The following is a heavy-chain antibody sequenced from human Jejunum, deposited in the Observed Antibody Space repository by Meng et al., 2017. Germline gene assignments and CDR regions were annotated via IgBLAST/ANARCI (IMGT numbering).Heavy chain of an antibody. D-gene: IGHD1-26*01. V-gene: IGHV4-61*08. CDR2: AST. CDR1: GGSVSRAGYQ. CDR3: ARDHMGSLDY. J-gene: IGHJ4*02. Sequence: QVQLQGWGPGLVRPSETLSLICTVSGGSVSRAGYQWGWIRQPPGKGLEWIGYASTNYNPSLKSRVTISLDTSRNQFSLSLSSVTAADTAVYYCARDHMGSLDYWGQGILVTVSS.